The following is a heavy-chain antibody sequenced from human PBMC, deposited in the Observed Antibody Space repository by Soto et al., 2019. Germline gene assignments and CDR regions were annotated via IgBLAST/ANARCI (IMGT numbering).Heavy chain of an antibody. D-gene: IGHD3-16*01. CDR1: GGSFSGYY. CDR2: INHSGST. J-gene: IGHJ4*02. CDR3: ARAGDYDYIWGSYPYAWSLNY. Sequence: SETLSLTCAVYGGSFSGYYWSWIRQPPGKGLEWIGEINHSGSTNYNPSLKSRVTISVDTSKNQFSLKLSSVTAADTAVYYCARAGDYDYIWGSYPYAWSLNYWGQGTLVTVSS. V-gene: IGHV4-34*01.